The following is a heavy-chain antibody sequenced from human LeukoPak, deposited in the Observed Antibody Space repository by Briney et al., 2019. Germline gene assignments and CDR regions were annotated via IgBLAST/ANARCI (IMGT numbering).Heavy chain of an antibody. CDR1: GGSISSSSYY. CDR2: INHSGST. CDR3: ARSKSRYYHSPGY. D-gene: IGHD3-22*01. J-gene: IGHJ4*02. Sequence: MASETLSLTCTVSGGSISSSSYYWGWIRQPPGKGLEWIGEINHSGSTNYNPSLKSRVTISVDTSKNQFSLKLRSVTAADTAVYYCARSKSRYYHSPGYWGQGTLVTVSS. V-gene: IGHV4-39*01.